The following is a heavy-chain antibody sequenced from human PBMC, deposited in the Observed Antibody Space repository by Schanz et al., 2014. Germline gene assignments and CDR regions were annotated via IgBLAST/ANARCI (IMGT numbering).Heavy chain of an antibody. CDR3: ASGVHVSSLQKGLQF. D-gene: IGHD3-10*01. CDR1: GFTLSSYA. J-gene: IGHJ1*01. CDR2: ISYDGSNK. Sequence: QVQLVESGGGVVQPGRSLRLSCAAYGFTLSSYAMHWVRQAPGKGLEWVAVISYDGSNKYYAGSVKGRFTISRDNSKNTLYLQVNSLRAEDTAVYYCASGVHVSSLQKGLQFWGRGTQGIVSS. V-gene: IGHV3-30-3*01.